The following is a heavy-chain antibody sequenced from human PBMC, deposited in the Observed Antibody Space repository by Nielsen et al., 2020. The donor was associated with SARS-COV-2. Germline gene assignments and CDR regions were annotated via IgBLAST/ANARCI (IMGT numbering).Heavy chain of an antibody. D-gene: IGHD2-2*01. CDR2: INPSGGST. J-gene: IGHJ5*02. Sequence: WVRQAPGHGLEWMGIINPSGGSTSYAQKFPGRVTMTRDTSTSTVYMEMSSLRSEDTAVYYCARGGLHIVVVPAAIRGGWFYPWGQGTLVTVSS. CDR3: ARGGLHIVVVPAAIRGGWFYP. V-gene: IGHV1-46*01.